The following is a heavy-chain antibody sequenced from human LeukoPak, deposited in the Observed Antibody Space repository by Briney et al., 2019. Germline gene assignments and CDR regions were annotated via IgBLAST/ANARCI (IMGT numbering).Heavy chain of an antibody. Sequence: ETLSLTCTVSGGSISSSSYCWGWIRQPPGKGLEWIGSIYYSGSSYYNPSLKSRVTISVDTSKNQFSLKLSSVTAADTAVYYCARRLAGTEDYWGQGTLVTVSS. CDR1: GGSISSSSYC. CDR3: ARRLAGTEDY. D-gene: IGHD6-13*01. CDR2: IYYSGSS. J-gene: IGHJ4*02. V-gene: IGHV4-39*01.